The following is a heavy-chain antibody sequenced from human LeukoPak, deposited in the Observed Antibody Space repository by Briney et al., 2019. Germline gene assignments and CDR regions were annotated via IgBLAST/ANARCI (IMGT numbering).Heavy chain of an antibody. J-gene: IGHJ4*02. CDR2: IRSKTNNYAT. D-gene: IGHD1-26*01. CDR3: ARQKNGSLDY. V-gene: IGHV3-73*01. CDR1: GFIFSDSA. Sequence: PGGCLRLSCASSGFIFSDSAIDWVRQTSGKGLEWVGRIRSKTNNYATTYGASVRGRFTISRDDSKDTAYLQMNSLTTEDTAIYYCARQKNGSLDYWGQGTLVTVSS.